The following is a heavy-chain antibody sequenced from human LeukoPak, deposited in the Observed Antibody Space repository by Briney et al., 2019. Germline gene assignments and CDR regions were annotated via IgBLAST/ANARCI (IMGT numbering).Heavy chain of an antibody. J-gene: IGHJ5*02. V-gene: IGHV4-39*01. CDR2: IYYSGST. CDR3: ARCGPGGPYNWFDP. D-gene: IGHD1-14*01. Sequence: SETLSLTCTVSGGSISSSSHYWGWIRQPPGKGLEWIGSIYYSGSTYYNPSLKSRVTISVDTSKNQFSLKLSSVTAADTAVYYCARCGPGGPYNWFDPWGQGTLVTVSS. CDR1: GGSISSSSHY.